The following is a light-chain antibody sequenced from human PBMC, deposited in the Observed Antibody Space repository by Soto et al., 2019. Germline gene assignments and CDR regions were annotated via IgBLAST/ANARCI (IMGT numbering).Light chain of an antibody. Sequence: DVQMTQSPSTLSASVGDRVTITCRASQSINNLLAWYQQKPGKAPKFLIYDVSTLESGGPSRFSGSGSGTEFTLNNSSLQHEDLATYYCQKYYSYPLTFGGGTRVEIK. CDR1: QSINNL. CDR2: DVS. CDR3: QKYYSYPLT. J-gene: IGKJ4*01. V-gene: IGKV1-5*01.